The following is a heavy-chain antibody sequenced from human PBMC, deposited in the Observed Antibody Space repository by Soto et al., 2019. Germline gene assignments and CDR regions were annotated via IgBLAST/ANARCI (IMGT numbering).Heavy chain of an antibody. J-gene: IGHJ4*02. CDR3: ARGGIAARGFDY. CDR1: GGTFSSYA. V-gene: IGHV1-69*06. Sequence: GASVKVSFKASGGTFSSYAISWLRQAPGQGLEWMGGIIPIFGTANYAQKFQGRVTITADKSTSTAYMELSSLRSEDTAVYYCARGGIAARGFDYWGQGTLVTVSS. CDR2: IIPIFGTA. D-gene: IGHD6-6*01.